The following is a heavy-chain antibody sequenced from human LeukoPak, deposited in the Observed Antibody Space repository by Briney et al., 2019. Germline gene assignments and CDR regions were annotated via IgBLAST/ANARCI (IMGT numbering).Heavy chain of an antibody. Sequence: PSETLSLTCTVSGGSISSYYWSWIRQPPGRGLEWIGYIYYSGSTNYNPSLKSRVTISVYTSKNQFSLKLSSVTAADTAVYYCATTTGYDSSGFAFDYWGQGTLVTVSS. CDR2: IYYSGST. V-gene: IGHV4-59*08. CDR3: ATTTGYDSSGFAFDY. J-gene: IGHJ4*02. CDR1: GGSISSYY. D-gene: IGHD3-22*01.